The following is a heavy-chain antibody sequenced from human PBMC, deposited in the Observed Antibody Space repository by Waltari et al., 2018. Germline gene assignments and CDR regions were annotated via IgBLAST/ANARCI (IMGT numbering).Heavy chain of an antibody. J-gene: IGHJ4*02. D-gene: IGHD1-1*01. V-gene: IGHV1-8*03. CDR3: GRGIRNQLVSDY. CDR1: GYTFSKYD. CDR2: MNPNRGNT. Sequence: QVQLVQSGAEVKKPGASVKVSCKTSGYTFSKYDVTWVRLATGRGLEWVGWMNPNRGNTGLAPSFRGRVTFTGDASIVTAYMEPTNLRSEDTAIYYCGRGIRNQLVSDYWGQGTLVTVSS.